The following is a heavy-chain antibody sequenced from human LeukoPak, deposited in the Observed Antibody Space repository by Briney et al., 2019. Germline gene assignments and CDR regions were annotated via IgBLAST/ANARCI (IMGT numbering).Heavy chain of an antibody. Sequence: ASLKVSCKASGYTSTSYDINWVRQATGQGLEWMGWMNPNSGNTGYAQKFQGRVTMTRNTSISTAYMELSSLRSEDTAVYYCAREFEYSSSSGNYWGQGTLVTVSS. CDR3: AREFEYSSSSGNY. V-gene: IGHV1-8*01. CDR1: GYTSTSYD. J-gene: IGHJ4*02. D-gene: IGHD6-6*01. CDR2: MNPNSGNT.